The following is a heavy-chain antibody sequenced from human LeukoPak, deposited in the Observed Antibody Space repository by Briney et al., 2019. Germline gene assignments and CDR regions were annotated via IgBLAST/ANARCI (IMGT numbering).Heavy chain of an antibody. J-gene: IGHJ5*02. CDR1: GGSISSGSYY. CDR3: ARERYSSSPFGWFDP. V-gene: IGHV4-61*02. Sequence: PSQTLSLTCTVSGGSISSGSYYWSWIRQPAGKGLEWIGRIYTSGSTNYNPSLKSRVTISVDTSKNQFSLKLSSVTAADTAVYYCARERYSSSPFGWFDPWGQGTLVTVSS. CDR2: IYTSGST. D-gene: IGHD6-6*01.